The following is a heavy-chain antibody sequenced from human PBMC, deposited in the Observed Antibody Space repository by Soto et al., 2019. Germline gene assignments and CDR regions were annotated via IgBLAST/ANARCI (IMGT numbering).Heavy chain of an antibody. D-gene: IGHD5-12*01. Sequence: QVQLVESGGGVVQPGRSLRLSCAASGFTFSSYAMHWVRQAPGKGLEWVAVISYDGSNKYYADSVKGRFTIPRDNSKNTLYLQMNSLRAEDTAVYYCARSPTGYAHETPFDYWGQGTLVTVSS. CDR3: ARSPTGYAHETPFDY. J-gene: IGHJ4*02. CDR2: ISYDGSNK. CDR1: GFTFSSYA. V-gene: IGHV3-30-3*01.